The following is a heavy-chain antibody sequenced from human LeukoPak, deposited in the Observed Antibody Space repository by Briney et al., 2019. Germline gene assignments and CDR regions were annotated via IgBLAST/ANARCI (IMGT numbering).Heavy chain of an antibody. D-gene: IGHD3-10*01. Sequence: GGSLRLSCAASGFTFSSYAMSWVRQAPGKGLEWVSGISGSGGSTYYADSVKGRFTISRDNSKNTLYLQMNSLRAEDTAVYYCAKDLRLRFASPTFVDYWGQGTLVTVSS. CDR2: ISGSGGST. CDR1: GFTFSSYA. V-gene: IGHV3-23*01. CDR3: AKDLRLRFASPTFVDY. J-gene: IGHJ4*02.